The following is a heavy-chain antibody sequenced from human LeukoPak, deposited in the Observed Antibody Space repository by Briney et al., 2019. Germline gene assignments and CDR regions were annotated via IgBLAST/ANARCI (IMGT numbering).Heavy chain of an antibody. D-gene: IGHD3-3*01. CDR1: GGSISSYY. J-gene: IGHJ3*02. CDR2: IYTSGST. Sequence: SETLSLTCTVSGGSISSYYWSWIRQPAGKGLEWIGRIYTSGSTNYNPSLKSRVTMSVDTSKNQFSLKLSSVTAADTAVYYCARDVTVAPYYDLWSGAYYGGAFDIWGQGTMVTVSS. CDR3: ARDVTVAPYYDLWSGAYYGGAFDI. V-gene: IGHV4-4*07.